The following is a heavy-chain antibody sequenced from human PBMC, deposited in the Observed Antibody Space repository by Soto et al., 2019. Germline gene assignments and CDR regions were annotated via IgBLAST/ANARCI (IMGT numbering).Heavy chain of an antibody. CDR3: ARGGRVVTSNINWFDP. V-gene: IGHV1-69*13. D-gene: IGHD2-2*01. Sequence: ASVKVSCKASGGTFSRYAIRWVLEAPGQGLELMGGIIPIFGTANYAQKFQGRVTITADGSTSTAYMELSSLRSEDTAVYYCARGGRVVTSNINWFDPWGQGTLGTVHS. J-gene: IGHJ5*02. CDR2: IIPIFGTA. CDR1: GGTFSRYA.